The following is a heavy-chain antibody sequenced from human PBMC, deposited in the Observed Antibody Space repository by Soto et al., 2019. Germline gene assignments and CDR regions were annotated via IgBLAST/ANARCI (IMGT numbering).Heavy chain of an antibody. CDR1: GGSVRAPDW. CDR3: ARVRQGCSANNCYFDP. V-gene: IGHV4-4*02. J-gene: IGHJ5*01. D-gene: IGHD1-1*01. CDR2: VHISGHS. Sequence: KPSETLSLTCTLSGGSVRAPDWWNWVRQPPDKGLEWIAEVHISGHSNYNPSLRSRVSVSIDSSKNQFYLNLNSVTAADTAIYYCARVRQGCSANNCYFDPWGQGTQVTVSS.